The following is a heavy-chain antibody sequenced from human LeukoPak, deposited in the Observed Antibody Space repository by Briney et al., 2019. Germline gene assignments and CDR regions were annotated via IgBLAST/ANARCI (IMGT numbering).Heavy chain of an antibody. Sequence: GGSLSLSCAASGFTLSDHYMDWVRQAPGKGLEWVSLIYSGGAIRYADSVKGRFTISRDSSKNTLFLQMNDLTVEDTARYYCARRPGNWGQGILVTVSS. CDR3: ARRPGN. J-gene: IGHJ4*02. D-gene: IGHD1-14*01. CDR1: GFTLSDHY. CDR2: IYSGGAI. V-gene: IGHV3-53*01.